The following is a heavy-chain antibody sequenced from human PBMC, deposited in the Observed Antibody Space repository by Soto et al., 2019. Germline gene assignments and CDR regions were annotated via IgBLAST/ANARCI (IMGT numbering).Heavy chain of an antibody. V-gene: IGHV4-59*01. CDR3: ARRWSGTDY. CDR1: GGSISPYY. D-gene: IGHD3-10*01. CDR2: VHYSGTT. J-gene: IGHJ4*02. Sequence: VQLQESGPGLVKPSETLILTCTVSGGSISPYYWNWIRQPPGKGLEWIAYVHYSGTTSYNPSLKSRVTISLDTSNNQFSLTLSSVTAADTAVYYCARRWSGTDYWGQGTVVTVSS.